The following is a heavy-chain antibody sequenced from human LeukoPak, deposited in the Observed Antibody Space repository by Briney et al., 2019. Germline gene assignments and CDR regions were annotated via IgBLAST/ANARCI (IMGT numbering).Heavy chain of an antibody. CDR1: GGSFSGYY. D-gene: IGHD3-10*01. CDR2: INHSGST. V-gene: IGHV4-34*01. J-gene: IGHJ5*02. CDR3: AAYYYGSGSSPGFFDP. Sequence: SETLSLTCAVYGGSFSGYYWSWIRQPPGKGLEWIGEINHSGSTNYNPSLKSRVTISVDTSENQFSLKLTSVTAADTAVYYCAAYYYGSGSSPGFFDPWGQGILVTVSS.